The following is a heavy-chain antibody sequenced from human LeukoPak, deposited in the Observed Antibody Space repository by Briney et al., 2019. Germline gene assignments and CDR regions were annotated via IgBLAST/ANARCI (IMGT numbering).Heavy chain of an antibody. V-gene: IGHV4-39*01. CDR2: IYYSGST. CDR1: GGSISSSSYY. D-gene: IGHD6-13*01. Sequence: SETLSLTCTVSGGSISSSSYYWGWIRQPPGKGLEWIGSIYYSGSTYYNPSLKSRVTITVDTSKNQFSLKLSSVTAADTAVYYCARYLYSSSCSFGYWGQGTLVTVSS. J-gene: IGHJ4*02. CDR3: ARYLYSSSCSFGY.